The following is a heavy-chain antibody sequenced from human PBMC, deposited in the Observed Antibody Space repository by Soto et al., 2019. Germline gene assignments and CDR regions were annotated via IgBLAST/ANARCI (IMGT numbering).Heavy chain of an antibody. D-gene: IGHD1-20*01. CDR2: VFYTGFT. Sequence: LSLTCAVSGASISGSYYYWAWLRQSPGKGPEWIGSVFYTGFTSYNPSLESRVSVSVDTSKSQFPLKLGAVTAADTAVYYCATSQKGYNWNYFDHWGQGALVTVSS. J-gene: IGHJ4*02. V-gene: IGHV4-39*01. CDR1: GASISGSYYY. CDR3: ATSQKGYNWNYFDH.